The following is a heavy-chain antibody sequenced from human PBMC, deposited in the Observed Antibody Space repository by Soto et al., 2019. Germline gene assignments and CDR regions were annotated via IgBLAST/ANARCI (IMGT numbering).Heavy chain of an antibody. Sequence: VQLLESGGGLVQPGGSLRLSCAASGFTFSSYAMSWVRQAPGKGLEWVSAISGSGGSTYYADSVKGRFTISRDNSNNTLDLQRNSLRAEDTAGYYCAKEGEHSSGWANFDYWGQGTLVTGSS. J-gene: IGHJ4*02. V-gene: IGHV3-23*01. CDR1: GFTFSSYA. CDR3: AKEGEHSSGWANFDY. D-gene: IGHD6-19*01. CDR2: ISGSGGST.